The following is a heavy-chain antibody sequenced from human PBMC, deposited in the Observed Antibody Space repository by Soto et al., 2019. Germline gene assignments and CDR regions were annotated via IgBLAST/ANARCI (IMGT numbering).Heavy chain of an antibody. CDR3: AKEGGYSFGPGNYYGMDV. Sequence: GGSLRLSCAASGFTFSNFAMSWVRQAPGKGQEKVSGIIGSGGSTYYADSVMGRFTISRDKSKTTLYLQMNSLIAEDTAIFYCAKEGGYSFGPGNYYGMDVWGQGTTVTVSS. CDR1: GFTFSNFA. V-gene: IGHV3-23*01. D-gene: IGHD5-18*01. CDR2: IIGSGGST. J-gene: IGHJ6*02.